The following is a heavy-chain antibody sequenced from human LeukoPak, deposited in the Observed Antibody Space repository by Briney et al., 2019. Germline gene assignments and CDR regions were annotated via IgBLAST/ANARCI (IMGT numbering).Heavy chain of an antibody. V-gene: IGHV3-53*01. J-gene: IGHJ5*02. CDR1: GFNISKTY. D-gene: IGHD2-21*02. Sequence: QPGGSLRLSCAASGFNISKTYLMWARQAPGKRLEWVSVTYAGGASWYGDFVEGRFTISRDNSKNTVHLQMSGLRGDDTAIYYCARADSSKWWGLDPWGQGTLVTVAS. CDR2: TYAGGAS. CDR3: ARADSSKWWGLDP.